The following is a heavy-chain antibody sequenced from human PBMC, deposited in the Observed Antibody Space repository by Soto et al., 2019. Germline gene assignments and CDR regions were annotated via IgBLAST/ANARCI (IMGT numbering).Heavy chain of an antibody. Sequence: QVQLVQSEPEVKKTGTSVKVSCKASGGTFSSRAISWVRQAPGQGLEWMGGIIPVFGRVNYAEKFQDRVTINADESTGTVYMELSGLRSEDTALYYCANSRGGTFLGYHGMDIWGQGTTVSVSS. CDR3: ANSRGGTFLGYHGMDI. CDR1: GGTFSSRA. J-gene: IGHJ6*02. V-gene: IGHV1-69*01. CDR2: IIPVFGRV. D-gene: IGHD3-16*01.